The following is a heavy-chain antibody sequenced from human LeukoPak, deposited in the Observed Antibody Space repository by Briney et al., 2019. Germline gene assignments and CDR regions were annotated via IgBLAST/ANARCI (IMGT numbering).Heavy chain of an antibody. Sequence: GGSLRLSCAASGFTFDEYTMHWVRQPPGKGLEWVSGISWNSYDIGYADSVKGRFTISRDNAKNSLYLQMNSLRAEDMALYYCAKGVGTSYHYHMDVWGKGTTVIVSS. D-gene: IGHD1-26*01. CDR2: ISWNSYDI. V-gene: IGHV3-9*03. CDR3: AKGVGTSYHYHMDV. J-gene: IGHJ6*03. CDR1: GFTFDEYT.